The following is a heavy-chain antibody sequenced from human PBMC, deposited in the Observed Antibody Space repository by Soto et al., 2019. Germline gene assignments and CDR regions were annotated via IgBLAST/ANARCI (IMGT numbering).Heavy chain of an antibody. V-gene: IGHV1-3*01. CDR2: INAGNGNT. CDR1: GYTFTNYA. J-gene: IGHJ4*02. D-gene: IGHD3-10*01. Sequence: GASVKVSCKASGYTFTNYAMLWVRQAPGQRLEWMRWINAGNGNTKYSQKFQGRVTITRDTSASTAYMDLSSLRSEDTAVYYCARDLGFGLSDYWGQGTLVTVSS. CDR3: ARDLGFGLSDY.